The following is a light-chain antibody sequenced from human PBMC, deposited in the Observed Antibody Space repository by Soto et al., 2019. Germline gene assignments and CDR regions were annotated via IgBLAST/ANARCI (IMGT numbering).Light chain of an antibody. CDR3: QQYNHYSEA. V-gene: IGKV1-5*03. CDR1: QTVSIW. CDR2: KSS. J-gene: IGKJ1*01. Sequence: ILMTQSPSTLSASVGDRVTITCRAGQTVSIWLAWYQHKPGKAPKLLISKSSNLESGVPSRFSGRGSETQFTLTISSLHPEDFATYYCQQYNHYSEAFGQGSKVDIX.